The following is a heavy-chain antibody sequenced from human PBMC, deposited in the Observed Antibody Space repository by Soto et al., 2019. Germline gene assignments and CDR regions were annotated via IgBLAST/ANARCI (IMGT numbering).Heavy chain of an antibody. CDR1: GGSISSYY. CDR2: IYYSGST. D-gene: IGHD3-10*01. J-gene: IGHJ6*02. Sequence: PSETLSLTCTVSGGSISSYYWSWIRQPPGKGLEWIGYIYYSGSTNYNPSLKSRVTISVDTSKNQFSLKLSSVTAADTAVYYCARDGGYYYGSGSDYYYYYYGMDVWGQGTTVTVSS. CDR3: ARDGGYYYGSGSDYYYYYYGMDV. V-gene: IGHV4-59*01.